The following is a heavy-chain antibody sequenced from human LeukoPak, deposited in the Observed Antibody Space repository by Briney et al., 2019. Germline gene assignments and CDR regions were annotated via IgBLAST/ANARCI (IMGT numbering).Heavy chain of an antibody. CDR1: GFTFSSYS. V-gene: IGHV3-21*01. D-gene: IGHD3-22*01. J-gene: IGHJ3*02. CDR2: ISSSSSYI. CDR3: AIERPPCIYYDSSGYPPDAFDI. Sequence: GGSLRLSCAASGFTFSSYSMNWVRQAPGKGLEWVSSISSSSSYIYYADSVKGRFTISRDNAKNSLYLQMNSLRAEDTAVYYCAIERPPCIYYDSSGYPPDAFDIWGQGTMVTVSS.